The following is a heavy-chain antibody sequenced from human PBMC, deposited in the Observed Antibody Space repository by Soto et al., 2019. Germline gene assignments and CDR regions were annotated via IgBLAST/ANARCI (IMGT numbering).Heavy chain of an antibody. Sequence: QVQLVESGGGVVQPGRSLRLSCAASGFTFSSYGMHWVRQAPGKGLEWVAVISYDGSNKYYADSVKGRFTISRDNSKNTLYLQMNRLRAEDTAVYYCAKDLDTYSSGWYGGPFDYWGQGTLVTVSS. D-gene: IGHD6-19*01. J-gene: IGHJ4*02. CDR1: GFTFSSYG. CDR2: ISYDGSNK. V-gene: IGHV3-30*18. CDR3: AKDLDTYSSGWYGGPFDY.